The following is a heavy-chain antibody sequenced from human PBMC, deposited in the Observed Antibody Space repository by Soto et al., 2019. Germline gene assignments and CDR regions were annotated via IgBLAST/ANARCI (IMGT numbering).Heavy chain of an antibody. J-gene: IGHJ4*02. CDR3: EADSSVYSSFEY. Sequence: SLKVSCKTSGFTFTSSAVQWVRQTRGQRLEWIGWIVVGSGNTNYAQKFQERVTITRDMSTSTAYMELSSLRSEDTAVYYCEADSSVYSSFEYWGKGTLVTVSP. CDR2: IVVGSGNT. V-gene: IGHV1-58*01. CDR1: GFTFTSSA. D-gene: IGHD3-22*01.